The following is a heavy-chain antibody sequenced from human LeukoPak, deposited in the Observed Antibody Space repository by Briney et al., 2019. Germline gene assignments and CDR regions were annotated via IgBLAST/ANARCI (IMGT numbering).Heavy chain of an antibody. CDR1: GGTFSSYA. J-gene: IGHJ4*02. CDR3: ARSNYGDYVELY. V-gene: IGHV1-69*04. CDR2: IIPILGIA. Sequence: ASVKVSCKASGGTFSSYAISWVRQAPGQGLEWMGRIIPILGIANYAQKFQGRVTMTTDTSTSTAYMELRSLRSDDTAVYYCARSNYGDYVELYWGQGTLVTVSS. D-gene: IGHD4-17*01.